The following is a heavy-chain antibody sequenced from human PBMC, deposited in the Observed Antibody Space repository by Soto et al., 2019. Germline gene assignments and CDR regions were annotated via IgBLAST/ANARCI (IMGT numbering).Heavy chain of an antibody. J-gene: IGHJ4*02. D-gene: IGHD6-13*01. CDR1: GYTFTNYG. CDR3: ARERRFSSTWYDY. Sequence: RASVKVSCKASGYTFTNYGISWVRQAPGQGLEWVGWISAYNGNTNYAQKLQGRVTMTTDTSTSTVYMELRSLRSDDTAVYYCARERRFSSTWYDYWGQGTLVTVSS. V-gene: IGHV1-18*04. CDR2: ISAYNGNT.